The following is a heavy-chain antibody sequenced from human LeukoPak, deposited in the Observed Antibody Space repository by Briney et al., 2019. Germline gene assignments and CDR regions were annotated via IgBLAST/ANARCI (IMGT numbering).Heavy chain of an antibody. J-gene: IGHJ4*02. Sequence: ASVKVSCKASGYTFTSYGSSWVRQAPGQGLEWMGWISAYNGNTNYAQKLQGRVTMTTDTSTSTAYMELRSLRSGDTAVYYCARDSPYDRDGYYFDYWGQGTLVTVSS. V-gene: IGHV1-18*01. CDR1: GYTFTSYG. D-gene: IGHD3-22*01. CDR3: ARDSPYDRDGYYFDY. CDR2: ISAYNGNT.